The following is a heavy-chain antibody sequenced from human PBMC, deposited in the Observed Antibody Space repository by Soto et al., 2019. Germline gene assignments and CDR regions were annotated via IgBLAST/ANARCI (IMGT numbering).Heavy chain of an antibody. J-gene: IGHJ4*02. CDR2: ISGSGGST. D-gene: IGHD6-19*01. CDR3: AKIDSGWKSFDY. CDR1: GFTFRSYT. V-gene: IGHV3-23*01. Sequence: GGSLRLSCAASGFTFRSYTMSWVRQSPGKGLEWVSAISGSGGSTYYADSVKGRFTISRDNSKNTLHMQMNSLRAEDTAVYYCAKIDSGWKSFDYWGQGTPVTVSS.